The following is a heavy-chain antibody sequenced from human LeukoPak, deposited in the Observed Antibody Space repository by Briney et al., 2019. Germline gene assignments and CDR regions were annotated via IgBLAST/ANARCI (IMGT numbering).Heavy chain of an antibody. D-gene: IGHD7-27*01. J-gene: IGHJ4*02. CDR3: AAWGLHNY. CDR2: INLGGSAK. CDR1: GFAFSAYW. V-gene: IGHV3-7*01. Sequence: GGSLRLSCSASGFAFSAYWMNWVRQAPGKGPEWVANINLGGSAKSYVDSVKGRCTISRDNAKNSLYLQMNSLRVEDTAVYYCAAWGLHNYWGQGPLVTVSS.